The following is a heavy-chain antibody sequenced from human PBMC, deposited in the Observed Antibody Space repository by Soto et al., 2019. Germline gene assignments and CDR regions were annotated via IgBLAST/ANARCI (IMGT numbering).Heavy chain of an antibody. D-gene: IGHD5-18*01. V-gene: IGHV3-30-3*01. CDR3: ARDAKYSYGIIGYYYYYYGMDV. CDR1: GFTFSSYA. CDR2: ISYDGSNK. Sequence: GGSLRLSCAASGFTFSSYAMHWVRQAPGKGLEWVAVISYDGSNKYYADSVKGRFTISRDNSKNTLYLQMNSLRAEDTAVYYCARDAKYSYGIIGYYYYYYGMDVWGQGTTVTVSS. J-gene: IGHJ6*02.